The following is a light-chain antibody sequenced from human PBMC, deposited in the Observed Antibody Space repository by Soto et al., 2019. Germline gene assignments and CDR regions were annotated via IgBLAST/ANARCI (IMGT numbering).Light chain of an antibody. J-gene: IGKJ1*01. CDR3: QHYNSYSEA. V-gene: IGKV3-15*01. CDR2: AAS. CDR1: ESVTSS. Sequence: EIVMPQSPATLSVSPGDRATLSCRASESVTSSLAWYQQKPGQPPRLLIYAASTRATDVPARFSGGGSETEFTLTISSLQPDDFATYYCQHYNSYSEAFGQGTKVDI.